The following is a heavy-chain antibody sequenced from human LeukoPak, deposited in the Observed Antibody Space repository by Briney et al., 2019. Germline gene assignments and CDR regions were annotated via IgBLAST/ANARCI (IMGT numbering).Heavy chain of an antibody. Sequence: SETLSLTCTVSGGSISSGGYYWSWIRQHPGKGLEWIGYIYYSGSTYYNPSLKSRVTISVDTSKNQFSLKLSSVTAADTAVYYCARKTYVTGYCFDYWGQGTLVTVSS. J-gene: IGHJ4*02. CDR2: IYYSGST. CDR3: ARKTYVTGYCFDY. V-gene: IGHV4-31*03. CDR1: GGSISSGGYY. D-gene: IGHD1-14*01.